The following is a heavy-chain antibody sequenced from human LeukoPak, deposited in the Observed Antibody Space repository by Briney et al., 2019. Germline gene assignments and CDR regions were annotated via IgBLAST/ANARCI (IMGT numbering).Heavy chain of an antibody. CDR3: ARDLCSGGSCRLDY. CDR2: ISSSSSYI. CDR1: GFTFSSYS. J-gene: IGHJ4*02. V-gene: IGHV3-21*01. D-gene: IGHD2-15*01. Sequence: PGGSLRLSCAASGFTFSSYSMNWVRQAPGKGLEWVSSISSSSSYIYYADSVKGRFTIPRDNAKNSLYLQMNSLRAEDTAVYYCARDLCSGGSCRLDYWGQGTLVTVSS.